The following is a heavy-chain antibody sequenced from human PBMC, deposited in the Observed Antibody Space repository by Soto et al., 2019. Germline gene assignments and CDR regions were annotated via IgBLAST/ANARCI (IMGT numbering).Heavy chain of an antibody. CDR1: GGSISSGDYY. CDR3: ARGVLH. CDR2: LSYSGST. Sequence: QVQLQESGPGLVQPSQTLSLTCTVSGGSISSGDYYWSWIRQHPGTGLEWIGHLSYSGSTFYNTSLKRRVTISVDTSSNQFSLIVNSVTAADTAVYYCARGVLHWGQGTLVTVSS. V-gene: IGHV4-31*03. J-gene: IGHJ4*01.